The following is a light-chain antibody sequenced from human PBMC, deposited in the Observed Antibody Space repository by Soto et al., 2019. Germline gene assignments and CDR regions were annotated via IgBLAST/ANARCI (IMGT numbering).Light chain of an antibody. CDR3: QLYHNYSWT. CDR1: QSVRGY. J-gene: IGKJ1*01. V-gene: IGKV3-11*01. Sequence: DIVLTQSPATLSLSPGERATLSCRASQSVRGYLAWYQHKPGQAPRLLIYDASNRATGISARFSGSGSGTDFTLTISSVQPEDSAVYYCQLYHNYSWTFGRGTKVEVK. CDR2: DAS.